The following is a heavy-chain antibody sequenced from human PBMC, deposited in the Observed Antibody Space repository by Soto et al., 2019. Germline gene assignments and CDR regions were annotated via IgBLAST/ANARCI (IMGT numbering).Heavy chain of an antibody. CDR3: ASGGDSGY. J-gene: IGHJ4*02. CDR2: INSDGTST. CDR1: GFTLSRHW. V-gene: IGHV3-74*01. D-gene: IGHD2-21*02. Sequence: EVQLVETGGGLVQPGGSLRLSCAASGFTLSRHWMNWVRQAPGKGLVWVSRINSDGTSTTYADSVQGRFTISRDSAQNTLYLHMSSRRAEDTAVYYCASGGDSGYWGEGTLVTVSS.